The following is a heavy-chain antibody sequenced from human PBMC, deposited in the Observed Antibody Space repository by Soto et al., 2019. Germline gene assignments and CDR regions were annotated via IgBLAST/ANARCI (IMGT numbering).Heavy chain of an antibody. CDR2: ISSSSSAI. CDR3: AKGEYYYDGSAYYPFDY. Sequence: GGSLRLSCAASGFTFSSYSMNWVRQAPGKGLEWVSFISSSSSAIFYADSVKGRFTISTDNAKNSLYLQMNSLRAEDTAVYYCAKGEYYYDGSAYYPFDYWGQGRMVTVS. V-gene: IGHV3-48*01. D-gene: IGHD3-22*01. CDR1: GFTFSSYS. J-gene: IGHJ4*02.